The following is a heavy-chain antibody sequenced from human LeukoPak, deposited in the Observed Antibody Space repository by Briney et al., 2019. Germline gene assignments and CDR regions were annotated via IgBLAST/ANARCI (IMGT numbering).Heavy chain of an antibody. CDR1: GFNFGIYG. CDR2: MWDDGTNE. Sequence: PGTSLRLSCTASGFNFGIYGMHWVHQAPGKGLEWVAVMWDDGTNENYVESVKGRFSISRDNGQRTLFLQMNSLRVEDTAVYYCARVLYGYYYDSTGQDAFDIWGQGTMVTVSS. D-gene: IGHD3-22*01. CDR3: ARVLYGYYYDSTGQDAFDI. J-gene: IGHJ3*02. V-gene: IGHV3-33*01.